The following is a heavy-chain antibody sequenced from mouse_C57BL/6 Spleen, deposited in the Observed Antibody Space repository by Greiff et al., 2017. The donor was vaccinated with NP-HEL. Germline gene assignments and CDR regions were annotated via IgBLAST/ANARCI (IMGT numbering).Heavy chain of an antibody. J-gene: IGHJ1*03. CDR3: AIGRAYGSSPWYFDV. V-gene: IGHV1-81*01. CDR2: IYPRSGNT. CDR1: GYTFTSYG. Sequence: QVQLQQSGAELARPGASVKLSCKASGYTFTSYGISWVKQRTGQGLEWIGEIYPRSGNTYYNEKFKGKATLTADKSSSTAYMELRSLTSEDSAVYFCAIGRAYGSSPWYFDVWGTGTTVTVSS. D-gene: IGHD1-1*01.